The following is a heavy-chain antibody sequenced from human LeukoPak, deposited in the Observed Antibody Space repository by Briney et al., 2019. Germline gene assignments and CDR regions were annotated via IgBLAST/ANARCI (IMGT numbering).Heavy chain of an antibody. J-gene: IGHJ4*02. CDR1: GASFNSDDQC. V-gene: IGHV4-31*03. CDR3: SRGLDSRKLGY. CDR2: IHPSGML. D-gene: IGHD3-22*01. Sequence: PSQTLSPTCTVAGASFNSDDQCWNWIRDSPGKGLEWIGSIHPSGMLYNNPSLESRVTMSRDTSKNQFSLNLNSVTAADTAVYFCSRGLDSRKLGYWGQGILVTVSS.